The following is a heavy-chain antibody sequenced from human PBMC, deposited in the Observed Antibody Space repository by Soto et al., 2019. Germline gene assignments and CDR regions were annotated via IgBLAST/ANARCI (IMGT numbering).Heavy chain of an antibody. J-gene: IGHJ3*02. D-gene: IGHD4-17*01. CDR2: ISYDGSNK. CDR1: GFTFRSYD. V-gene: IGHV3-30-3*01. Sequence: QVQLVESGGGVVQPGRSLRLSCAASGFTFRSYDMHWVRQAPGKGLEWVAVISYDGSNKYYADSVKGRFTISRDNSKNTLYLQMNSLRAEDTAVYYCASDSTVTGSFDIWGRGTMVTVSS. CDR3: ASDSTVTGSFDI.